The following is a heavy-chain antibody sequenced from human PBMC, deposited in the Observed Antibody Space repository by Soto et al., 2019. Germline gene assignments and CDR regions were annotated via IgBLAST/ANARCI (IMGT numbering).Heavy chain of an antibody. J-gene: IGHJ6*03. CDR3: ARVAHKRYYYYYMDV. V-gene: IGHV4-59*08. CDR2: IYYSGST. Sequence: SETLSLTCTVSGGSISSYYWSWIRQPPGKGLEWIGYIYYSGSTNYNPSLKSRVTISVDTSKNQFSPKLSSVTAADTAVYYCARVAHKRYYYYYMDVWGKGTTVTVSS. CDR1: GGSISSYY. D-gene: IGHD5-12*01.